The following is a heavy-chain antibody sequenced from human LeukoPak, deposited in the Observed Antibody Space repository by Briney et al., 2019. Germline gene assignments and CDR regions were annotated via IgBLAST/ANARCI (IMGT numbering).Heavy chain of an antibody. J-gene: IGHJ4*02. V-gene: IGHV3-7*01. Sequence: GGSLRLSCAASGFTFSNYWMSWVRQGPGKGLEWVANIKQDGSEKYYVDSVKGRFTISRDNAENSLFLQMNSLRAENTAVYYCARVYRSSSGYCFDYWAQGTLVTVSS. CDR2: IKQDGSEK. CDR1: GFTFSNYW. D-gene: IGHD6-6*01. CDR3: ARVYRSSSGYCFDY.